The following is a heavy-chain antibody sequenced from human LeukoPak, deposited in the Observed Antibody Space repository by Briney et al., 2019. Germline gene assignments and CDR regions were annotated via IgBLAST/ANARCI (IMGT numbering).Heavy chain of an antibody. J-gene: IGHJ5*02. Sequence: ETLSLTCTVSGGSINSYWSWIRQPAGKGLEWIGRISGSGTITYNPALQSRLSISIDTSKNQFSLKLMSVTAADTAVYYCARDSGTTGEVKFDPWGQGTLVTVSS. CDR3: ARDSGTTGEVKFDP. V-gene: IGHV4-4*07. CDR2: ISGSGTI. CDR1: GGSINSY. D-gene: IGHD3-10*01.